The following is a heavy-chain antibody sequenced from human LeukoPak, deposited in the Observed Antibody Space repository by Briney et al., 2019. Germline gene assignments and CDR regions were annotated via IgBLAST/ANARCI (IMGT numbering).Heavy chain of an antibody. CDR2: IKEDGSEK. Sequence: GGSLRLSCAASGFTFSYYWMSWVRQVPGKGLEWVANIKEDGSEKYYVDSVKGRFTISRDNAKNSLLLQMNSLGAEDTAVYHCVRFYYYDSSKPFDYWGQGILVTVSS. D-gene: IGHD3-22*01. J-gene: IGHJ4*02. CDR1: GFTFSYYW. CDR3: VRFYYYDSSKPFDY. V-gene: IGHV3-7*01.